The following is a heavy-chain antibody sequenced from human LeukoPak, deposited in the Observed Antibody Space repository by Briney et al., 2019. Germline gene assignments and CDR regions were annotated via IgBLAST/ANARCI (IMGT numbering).Heavy chain of an antibody. D-gene: IGHD3-10*01. CDR2: MNPKSGDT. CDR1: GYSFTNYD. V-gene: IGHV1-8*03. CDR3: AXXGRGSRSSWFDP. J-gene: IGHJ5*02. Sequence: ASVKVSCKASGYSFTNYDINWVRQATGQGLEWMGWMNPKSGDTGYSQKFQGRVFITRDTSINTAYMELSSMGSDDTAGYYCAXXGRGSRSSWFDPWGQGTLVIVSS.